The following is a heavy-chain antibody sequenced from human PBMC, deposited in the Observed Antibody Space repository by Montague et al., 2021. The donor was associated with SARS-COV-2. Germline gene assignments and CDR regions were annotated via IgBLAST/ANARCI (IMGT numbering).Heavy chain of an antibody. J-gene: IGHJ3*01. CDR1: GASLSSDSLS. Sequence: VSTGASLSSDSLSWHWIRQSPSRGLEWLASTYYRSKWYNDSAPSVSGRATVKHDTSKNQFSLHLDSVTPDDTALDFCARKMDSSFDVWGKGTMVTVSS. CDR2: TYYRSKWYN. V-gene: IGHV6-1*01. D-gene: IGHD2-2*03. CDR3: ARKMDSSFDV.